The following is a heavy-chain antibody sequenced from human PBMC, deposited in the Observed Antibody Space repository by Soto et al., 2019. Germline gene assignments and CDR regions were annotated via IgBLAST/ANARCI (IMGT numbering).Heavy chain of an antibody. V-gene: IGHV5-51*01. Sequence: GESLKLSCHGSGYTFNTYWIGWVRQTPGKGLEWVGLIYPRDSDTRYSPSFQGQVTMSADKSITTAYLQWRSLKASDTGMYYCARRRYDSSGLTGFDIWGQGTMVTVSS. CDR2: IYPRDSDT. CDR1: GYTFNTYW. CDR3: ARRRYDSSGLTGFDI. D-gene: IGHD3-22*01. J-gene: IGHJ3*02.